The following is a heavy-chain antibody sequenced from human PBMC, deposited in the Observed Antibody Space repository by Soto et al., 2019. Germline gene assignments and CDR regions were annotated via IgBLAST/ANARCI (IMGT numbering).Heavy chain of an antibody. CDR3: ARDLLGYCSSTSCPPHDAFDI. CDR2: ISFDASKK. V-gene: IGHV3-30-3*01. CDR1: GFSFSDYA. J-gene: IGHJ3*02. D-gene: IGHD2-2*01. Sequence: GGSLRLSCAASGFSFSDYAMHWVRQAPGKGLEWLAVISFDASKKYYADSVKGRFTISRDNSKNMLYLQMNSLRGEDTAVYYCARDLLGYCSSTSCPPHDAFDIWGQGTMVTVSS.